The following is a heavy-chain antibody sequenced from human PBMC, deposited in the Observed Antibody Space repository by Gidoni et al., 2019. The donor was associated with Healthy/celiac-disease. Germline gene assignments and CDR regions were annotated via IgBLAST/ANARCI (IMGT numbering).Heavy chain of an antibody. CDR3: AREAPGHIVVVTGGIDY. Sequence: QVQLVESGGGVVQPGRSLRLSCAASGFTFSSYGMHWVRQAPGKGLEWVAVIWYDGSNKYYADSVKGRFTISRDNSKNTLYLQMNSLRAEDTAVYYCAREAPGHIVVVTGGIDYWGQGTLVTVSS. CDR2: IWYDGSNK. J-gene: IGHJ4*02. CDR1: GFTFSSYG. D-gene: IGHD2-21*02. V-gene: IGHV3-33*01.